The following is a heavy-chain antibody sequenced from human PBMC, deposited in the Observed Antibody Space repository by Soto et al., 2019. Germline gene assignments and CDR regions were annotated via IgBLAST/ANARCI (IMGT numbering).Heavy chain of an antibody. CDR3: AHLTSWGEGAPFDI. Sequence: QITLKESGPTLVKPTQTLTLTCIFSGFSLSTSGVGVGWIRQSPGKALEWLALIYWDDDKRYSPSLKSRVTSTKDTSKNQVVLTMTNMDPVDTGTFYCAHLTSWGEGAPFDIWGQGKKVTVSS. CDR1: GFSLSTSGVG. CDR2: IYWDDDK. J-gene: IGHJ3*02. V-gene: IGHV2-5*02. D-gene: IGHD3-16*01.